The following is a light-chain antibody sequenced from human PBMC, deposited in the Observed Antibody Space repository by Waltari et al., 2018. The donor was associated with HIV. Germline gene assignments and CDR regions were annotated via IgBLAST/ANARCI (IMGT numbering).Light chain of an antibody. CDR1: QSVLYSPNNKNY. J-gene: IGKJ5*01. V-gene: IGKV4-1*01. CDR3: QQYYSTPPIT. CDR2: WAS. Sequence: DIVMTQSPDSLAVSLGERATIKCRSSQSVLYSPNNKNYLALYQQKPGQPPKLLIYWASTRESGVPDRFSGSGSGTDFTLTISSLQAEDVAVYYCQQYYSTPPITFGQGTRLEIK.